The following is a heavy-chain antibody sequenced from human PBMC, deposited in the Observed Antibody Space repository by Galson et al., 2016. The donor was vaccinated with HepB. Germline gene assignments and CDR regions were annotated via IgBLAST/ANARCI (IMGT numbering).Heavy chain of an antibody. CDR1: GCTFTNHV. V-gene: IGHV1-69*10. CDR3: TIGPDLQIVWYFDL. Sequence: SVKVSCTASGCTFTNHVVTWVRQAPGQGLEWMAGIIPTLGLLKNAQKFQDRVTITTDKSTNTVYLEISRLTSEDTATYYCTIGPDLQIVWYFDLWGRGTLVTVSS. CDR2: IIPTLGLL. J-gene: IGHJ2*01. D-gene: IGHD1-14*01.